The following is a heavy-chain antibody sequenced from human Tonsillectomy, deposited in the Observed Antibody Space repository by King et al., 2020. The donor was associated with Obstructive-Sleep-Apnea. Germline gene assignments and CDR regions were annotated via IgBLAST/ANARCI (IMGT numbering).Heavy chain of an antibody. V-gene: IGHV3-33*06. CDR3: AKDYSSGHQATFGH. D-gene: IGHD3-22*01. CDR2: IWNDGSNE. J-gene: IGHJ4*02. CDR1: GFTFSSYA. Sequence: HVQLVESGGGVVQPGRSLRLSCAASGFTFSSYAMHWVRQAPGKGLEWLAIIWNDGSNEYYADSVRGRFTISRDNSKSTLYLQMNGLRAEDTAVYYCAKDYSSGHQATFGHWGQGTLVTVSS.